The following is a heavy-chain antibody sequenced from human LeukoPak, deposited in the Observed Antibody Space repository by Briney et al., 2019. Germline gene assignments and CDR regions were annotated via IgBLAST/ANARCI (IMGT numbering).Heavy chain of an antibody. Sequence: GGSLRLSCAASGFTFSSYGMHWARQAPGKGLEWVAVIWYDGSNKYYADSVKGRFTISRDNSKNTLYLQMNSLRAEDTAVYYCARSKARTYYYDSSGYYWDYWGQGTLVTVSS. V-gene: IGHV3-33*01. CDR1: GFTFSSYG. CDR2: IWYDGSNK. CDR3: ARSKARTYYYDSSGYYWDY. D-gene: IGHD3-22*01. J-gene: IGHJ4*02.